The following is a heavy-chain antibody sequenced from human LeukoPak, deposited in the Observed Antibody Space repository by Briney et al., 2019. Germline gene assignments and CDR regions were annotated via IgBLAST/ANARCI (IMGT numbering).Heavy chain of an antibody. V-gene: IGHV1-8*01. CDR2: MNPNSGNT. CDR1: GYTFTSYD. J-gene: IGHJ5*02. Sequence: GASVKVSCKASGYTFTSYDINWVRQATGQGLEWMGWMNPNSGNTGYAQKFQGRVTMTRDTSTSTVYMELSSLRSEDTAVYYCALGITGTDLNWFDPWGQGTLVTVSS. CDR3: ALGITGTDLNWFDP. D-gene: IGHD1-7*01.